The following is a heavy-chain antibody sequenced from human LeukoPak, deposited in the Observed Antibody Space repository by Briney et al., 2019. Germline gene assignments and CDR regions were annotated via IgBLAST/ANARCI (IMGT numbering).Heavy chain of an antibody. V-gene: IGHV4-59*10. CDR3: ARAGDCSSTSCYREGWFDP. J-gene: IGHJ5*02. D-gene: IGHD2-2*02. CDR2: IYTSGST. Sequence: KPSETLSLTCAVYGGSFSGYYWSWIRQPAGKGLEWIGRIYTSGSTNYNPSLKSRVTISVDTSKNQFSLKLSSVTAADTAVYYCARAGDCSSTSCYREGWFDPWGQGTLVTVSS. CDR1: GGSFSGYY.